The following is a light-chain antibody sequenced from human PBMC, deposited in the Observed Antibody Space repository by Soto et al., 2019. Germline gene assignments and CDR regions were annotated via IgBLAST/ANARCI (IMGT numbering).Light chain of an antibody. Sequence: QSVLTQPRSVSGSPGQSVTISCTGTSSDVGGYNYVSWYQQHPGKAPKLMIYDVSTRPSGVPDRFSGSKSGTSASLAISGLRSEDEADYYCVAWDDSLSGRVFGGGTKLTVL. CDR1: SSDVGGYNY. J-gene: IGLJ3*02. CDR3: VAWDDSLSGRV. V-gene: IGLV2-11*01. CDR2: DVS.